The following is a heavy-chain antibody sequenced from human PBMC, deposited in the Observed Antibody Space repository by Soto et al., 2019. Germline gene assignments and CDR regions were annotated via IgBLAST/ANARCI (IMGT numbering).Heavy chain of an antibody. CDR3: ARILTGYYKGAGMDV. V-gene: IGHV3-21*01. CDR1: GFTFSSYS. J-gene: IGHJ6*02. Sequence: EVQLVESGGGLVKPGGSLRLSCAASGFTFSSYSMNWVRQAPGKGLEWVSSISSSSSYIYYADSVKGRFTISRDNAKNSLYLQMNSLRAEDTAVYYCARILTGYYKGAGMDVWGQGTTVTVSS. D-gene: IGHD3-9*01. CDR2: ISSSSSYI.